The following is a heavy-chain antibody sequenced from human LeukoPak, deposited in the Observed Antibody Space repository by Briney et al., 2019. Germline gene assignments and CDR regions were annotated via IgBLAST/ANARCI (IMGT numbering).Heavy chain of an antibody. CDR1: GGSISSGSYY. V-gene: IGHV4-61*02. CDR2: IYTSGST. CDR3: ARAPSAGSYSFYYFDY. Sequence: SQTLSLTCTVSGGSISSGSYYWSWIRQSAGKGLEWIGRIYTSGSTNDNPSLKSRVTISADTSKNQFSLKLSSVTAADTAVYYCARAPSAGSYSFYYFDYWGQGTLVTVSS. J-gene: IGHJ4*02. D-gene: IGHD3-10*01.